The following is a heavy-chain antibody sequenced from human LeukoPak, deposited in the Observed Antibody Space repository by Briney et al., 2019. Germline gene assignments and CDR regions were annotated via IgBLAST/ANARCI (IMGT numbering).Heavy chain of an antibody. CDR2: ISSSGSTI. V-gene: IGHV3-11*01. Sequence: RGSLRLSCAASGFTFSDYYMSWIRQAPGKGRGWVSYISSSGSTIYYADSVKGRFTISRDNAKNSLYLQMNSLRAEDTAVYYCARSGWLLGLDYWGQGTLVTVSS. D-gene: IGHD3-22*01. CDR1: GFTFSDYY. CDR3: ARSGWLLGLDY. J-gene: IGHJ4*02.